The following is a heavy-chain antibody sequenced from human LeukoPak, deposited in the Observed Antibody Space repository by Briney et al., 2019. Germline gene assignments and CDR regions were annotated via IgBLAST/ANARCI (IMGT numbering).Heavy chain of an antibody. J-gene: IGHJ4*02. D-gene: IGHD7-27*01. V-gene: IGHV3-9*01. CDR1: GFTFAESA. CDR3: ARDDNWGFDY. CDR2: ISWNSGGR. Sequence: SGRSLRLSCAASGFTFAESAMHWVRQAPGKGLEWVSGISWNSGGRAQADSVRGRFTISRDNTKNSLYLQMNSLRAEDTAFYYCARDDNWGFDYWGQGALVTVSS.